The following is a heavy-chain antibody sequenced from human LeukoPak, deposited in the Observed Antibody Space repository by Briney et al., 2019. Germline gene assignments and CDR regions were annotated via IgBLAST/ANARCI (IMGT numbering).Heavy chain of an antibody. J-gene: IGHJ4*02. Sequence: SETLSLTCTVSGGSISSYYWSWIRQPPGKGLEWIGYIYYSGSTNYNPSLKSRVTISVDTSKNQFSLKLSSVTAADTAVYYCARVRGGYGYFDYWGQGTLVTVSS. CDR2: IYYSGST. CDR1: GGSISSYY. V-gene: IGHV4-59*01. CDR3: ARVRGGYGYFDY. D-gene: IGHD2-2*03.